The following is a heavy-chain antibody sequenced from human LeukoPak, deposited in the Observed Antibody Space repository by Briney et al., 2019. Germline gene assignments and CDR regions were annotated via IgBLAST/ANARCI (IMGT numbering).Heavy chain of an antibody. D-gene: IGHD4-17*01. Sequence: PGGSLRLSCAASGFTFSSYAMHWVRQAPGKGLEGVAVISYDGSNKYYADSVKGRFTISTDNSKNTLYLQMNSLRAEDTAVHYCAKAPQDYDLYFDYWGQGTLVTVSS. CDR2: ISYDGSNK. CDR3: AKAPQDYDLYFDY. CDR1: GFTFSSYA. J-gene: IGHJ4*02. V-gene: IGHV3-30*04.